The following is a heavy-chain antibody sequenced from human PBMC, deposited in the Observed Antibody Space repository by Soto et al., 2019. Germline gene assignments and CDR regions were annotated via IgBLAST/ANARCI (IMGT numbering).Heavy chain of an antibody. CDR3: ARGSSGYYYEDY. V-gene: IGHV4-31*03. CDR2: IYYSGST. CDR1: GGSISSGGYY. D-gene: IGHD3-22*01. Sequence: PSETLSLTCTVSGGSISSGGYYWSWIRQHPGKGMEWIGYIYYSGSTYYNPSLKSRFTISVDTSKNQFSLKLSSVTAADTAVYYCARGSSGYYYEDYWGQGSLVTVSS. J-gene: IGHJ4*02.